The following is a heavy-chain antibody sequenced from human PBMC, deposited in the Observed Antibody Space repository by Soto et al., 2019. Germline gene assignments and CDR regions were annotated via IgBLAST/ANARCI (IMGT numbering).Heavy chain of an antibody. CDR1: GLRFSSYS. D-gene: IGHD3-16*01. CDR2: IWGSGRGI. J-gene: IGHJ4*02. Sequence: LRLSCVASGLRFSSYSMNWVRQAPGKGLEWLSHIWGSGRGISYADSVNGRFTISGDNAKNSLYLQMNSLKVEDTAVYYCVTDHNYASDYWGEGASATV. CDR3: VTDHNYASDY. V-gene: IGHV3-48*04.